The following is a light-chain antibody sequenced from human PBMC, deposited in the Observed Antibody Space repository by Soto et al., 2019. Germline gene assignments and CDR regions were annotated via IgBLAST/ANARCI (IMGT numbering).Light chain of an antibody. CDR1: SSTVGGLNV. V-gene: IGLV2-23*01. Sequence: QSALTQPASVSGSPRQSITIASTGTSSTVGGLNVVSWYQQHPGKAPKVIIYEGIKRPSGVSNRFSGSNSGSTASLTISGLQAEDEADYYCCSYVGATTYVFGTGTKVTVL. J-gene: IGLJ1*01. CDR3: CSYVGATTYV. CDR2: EGI.